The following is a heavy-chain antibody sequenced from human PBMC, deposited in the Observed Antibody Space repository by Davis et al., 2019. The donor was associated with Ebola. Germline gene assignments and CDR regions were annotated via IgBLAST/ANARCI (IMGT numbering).Heavy chain of an antibody. Sequence: GESLNISCAASGFTFSGSAIHWVRQPSGKGLEWVCRIRSKANSYATAYAASVKGRFTISRDDSKNTAYLQMNSLKTEDTAVYYCTGTYGDWHYWGQGTLISVSS. D-gene: IGHD4-17*01. CDR3: TGTYGDWHY. V-gene: IGHV3-73*01. J-gene: IGHJ4*02. CDR2: IRSKANSYAT. CDR1: GFTFSGSA.